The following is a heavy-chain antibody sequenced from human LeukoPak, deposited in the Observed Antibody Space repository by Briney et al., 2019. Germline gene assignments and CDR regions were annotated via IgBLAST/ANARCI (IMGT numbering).Heavy chain of an antibody. J-gene: IGHJ3*02. V-gene: IGHV3-30*18. CDR3: AKDLNYDILTGYDAFDI. D-gene: IGHD3-9*01. Sequence: GGSLRLSCAASGFTFSSYDIHWVRQAPGKGLEWVAVISYDGSNKYYADSVKGRFTISRDNSKNTLYLQMNSLRAEDTAVYYCAKDLNYDILTGYDAFDIWGQGTMVTVSS. CDR1: GFTFSSYD. CDR2: ISYDGSNK.